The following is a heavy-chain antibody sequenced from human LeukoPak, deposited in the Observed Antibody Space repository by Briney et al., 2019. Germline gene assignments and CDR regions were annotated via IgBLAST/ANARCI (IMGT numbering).Heavy chain of an antibody. J-gene: IGHJ4*02. CDR3: ARTRTTPGLRGLQMRYFDY. CDR1: GFTFSRYD. V-gene: IGHV3-13*01. D-gene: IGHD3-10*01. Sequence: SGGSLRLSCAASGFTFSRYDMHWVRQVSGKGLEWVSGIGTAADTFYPDSVKGRFTISRDNGKNSFYLQMNSPRAGDTAVYYCARTRTTPGLRGLQMRYFDYWGQGILVTVSS. CDR2: IGTAADT.